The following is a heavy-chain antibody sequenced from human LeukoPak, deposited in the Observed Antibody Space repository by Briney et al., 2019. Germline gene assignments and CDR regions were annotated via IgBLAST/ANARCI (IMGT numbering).Heavy chain of an antibody. CDR2: IFPGVSDT. D-gene: IGHD1-1*01. J-gene: IGHJ4*02. V-gene: IGHV5-51*01. Sequence: GASLQISGKGSGSSFTSYWIGWGRQLRGKGQGWMGIIFPGVSDTRYSPSFQGQVTISADKSISTAYLQWSSLKASDTAMYYCARRRGTTGTTAGYYFDYWGQGTLVTVSS. CDR1: GSSFTSYW. CDR3: ARRRGTTGTTAGYYFDY.